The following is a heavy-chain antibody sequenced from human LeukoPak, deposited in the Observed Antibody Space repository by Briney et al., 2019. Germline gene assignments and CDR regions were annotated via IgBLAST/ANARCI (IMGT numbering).Heavy chain of an antibody. V-gene: IGHV3-43*02. CDR2: ISGGGDNT. CDR3: VKDNLWFGFDP. J-gene: IGHJ5*02. Sequence: PGGSLRLSCAASGFTFDDYAMQWVRHAPGKGLEWVSLISGGGDNTEYADSVKGRFTISRDNSKNSLYLQMNSLRTDDTALYYCVKDNLWFGFDPWGQGTLVTVSS. D-gene: IGHD3-10*01. CDR1: GFTFDDYA.